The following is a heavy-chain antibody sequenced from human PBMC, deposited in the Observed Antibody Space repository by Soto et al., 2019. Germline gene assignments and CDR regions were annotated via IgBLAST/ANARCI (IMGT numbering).Heavy chain of an antibody. CDR2: INPSGDST. J-gene: IGHJ4*02. CDR3: AKADVSTAGSFDY. V-gene: IGHV3-23*01. Sequence: GGSLRLSCVASGFTFSRHGLSWVRQAPGKGLEWVSTINPSGDSTFYADSVKGRFTISRDNSKNTVYLQMNSLSVGDTAVYLCAKADVSTAGSFDYWGQGALVTVSS. CDR1: GFTFSRHG. D-gene: IGHD6-13*01.